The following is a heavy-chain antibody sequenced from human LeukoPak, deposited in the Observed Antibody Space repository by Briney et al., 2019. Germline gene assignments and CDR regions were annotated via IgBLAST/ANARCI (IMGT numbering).Heavy chain of an antibody. J-gene: IGHJ4*02. V-gene: IGHV3-21*01. CDR1: GFTFSSYS. CDR2: ISSSSSYI. Sequence: AGGSLRLSCAASGFTFSSYSMNWVRQAPGKGLEWVSSISSSSSYIYYADSVKGRFTISRDNAKSSLYLQMNSLRAEDTAVYYCARVLAAAGTSDYWGQGTLVTVSS. CDR3: ARVLAAAGTSDY. D-gene: IGHD6-13*01.